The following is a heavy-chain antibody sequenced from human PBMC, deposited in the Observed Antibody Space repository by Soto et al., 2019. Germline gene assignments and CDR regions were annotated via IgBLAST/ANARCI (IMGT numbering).Heavy chain of an antibody. CDR2: IYYSGST. V-gene: IGHV4-31*03. Sequence: SETLSLTCTVSGGSISRGGYYWSWIRQHPGKGLEWIGYIYYSGSTYYNPSLKSRVTISVGTSKNQFSLKLSSVTAADTAVYYCARDLTWGQGTLVTVSS. CDR1: GGSISRGGYY. J-gene: IGHJ5*02. CDR3: ARDLT.